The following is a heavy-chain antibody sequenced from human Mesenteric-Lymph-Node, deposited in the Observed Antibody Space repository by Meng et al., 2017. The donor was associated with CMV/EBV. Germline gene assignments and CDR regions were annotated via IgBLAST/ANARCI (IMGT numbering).Heavy chain of an antibody. CDR1: GGTFSSYT. D-gene: IGHD6-13*01. Sequence: QVQLVHSGAEVKKPGSSVKVSCKAFGGTFSSYTISWVRQAPGQGLEWMGRIIPILGIANYAQKFQGRVTITADKSTSTAYMELSSLRSEDTAVYYCAGGIAAAGSRWFDPWGQGTLVTVSS. CDR3: AGGIAAAGSRWFDP. CDR2: IIPILGIA. J-gene: IGHJ5*02. V-gene: IGHV1-69*02.